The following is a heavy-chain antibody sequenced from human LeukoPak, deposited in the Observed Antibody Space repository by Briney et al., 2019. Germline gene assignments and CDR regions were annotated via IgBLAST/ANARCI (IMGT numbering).Heavy chain of an antibody. CDR3: ARDLEGMDV. V-gene: IGHV3-23*01. Sequence: PGGSLTLLCAACGLPMNSSGMLWVRQAPGRGLEGVSAIGGSGDRRHYADSVRGRFTISRDTSKDTLYLQMNSMRADDTAVYYCARDLEGMDVWGQGTTVTVSS. CDR1: GLPMNSSG. J-gene: IGHJ6*02. CDR2: IGGSGDRR.